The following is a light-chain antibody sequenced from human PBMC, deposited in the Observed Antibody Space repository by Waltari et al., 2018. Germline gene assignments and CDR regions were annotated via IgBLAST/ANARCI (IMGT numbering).Light chain of an antibody. CDR2: EVT. V-gene: IGLV2-8*01. Sequence: QSALTQPPSASGSPGQSVTISCTGTSRDVGYYNFVSWYQQHPGKAPKLMIYEVTKRPPGVPDRFSGSKSGNTASLTVSGLQAEDEADYFCSSYAGSNNWVFGGGTKLTVL. J-gene: IGLJ3*02. CDR3: SSYAGSNNWV. CDR1: SRDVGYYNF.